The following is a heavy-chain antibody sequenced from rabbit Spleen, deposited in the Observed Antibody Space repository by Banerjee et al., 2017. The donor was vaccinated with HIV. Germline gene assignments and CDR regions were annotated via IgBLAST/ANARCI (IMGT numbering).Heavy chain of an antibody. CDR1: GFAFNSVYD. CDR2: IYSTIDYT. V-gene: IGHV1S45*01. Sequence: QEQLVESGGGLGQPEGSLTLTCRASGFAFNSVYDMCWVRQAPGKGLEWIGYIYSTIDYTYYATWAKGRFTISKTSSTTVTLQLNSLTAADTATYFCARDLTDVIGWNFGWWGPCTLVTVS. D-gene: IGHD1-1*01. CDR3: ARDLTDVIGWNFGW. J-gene: IGHJ4*01.